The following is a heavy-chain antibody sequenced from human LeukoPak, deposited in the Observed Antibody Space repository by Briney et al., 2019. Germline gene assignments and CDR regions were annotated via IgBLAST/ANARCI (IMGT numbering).Heavy chain of an antibody. D-gene: IGHD3-22*01. Sequence: ASVKVSCKASGYTFSSCAIDWVRQAPGQGLEYMGWIDTKTGNPTYAQGFTGRFVFSLDTSVSTAYLQISSLKAEDTAVYYCAIHPSDSSGYFSYWGQGALVTVSS. CDR2: IDTKTGNP. CDR1: GYTFSSCA. J-gene: IGHJ4*02. V-gene: IGHV7-4-1*02. CDR3: AIHPSDSSGYFSY.